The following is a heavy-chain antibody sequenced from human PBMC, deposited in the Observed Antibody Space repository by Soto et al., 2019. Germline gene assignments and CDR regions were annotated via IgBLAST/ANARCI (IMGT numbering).Heavy chain of an antibody. CDR1: GCSLSSYD. V-gene: IGHV4-59*01. J-gene: IGHJ4*02. CDR2: FYYSGST. Sequence: PADTVSLTCTFSGCSLSSYDWSLLRPPPGKGLEWIGYFYYSGSTNYNPSLKSRVTISVDTSKNQFSLKLSSVTAADTAVYYCARGTLTSYFDYWGQGTLVTVS. CDR3: ARGTLTSYFDY.